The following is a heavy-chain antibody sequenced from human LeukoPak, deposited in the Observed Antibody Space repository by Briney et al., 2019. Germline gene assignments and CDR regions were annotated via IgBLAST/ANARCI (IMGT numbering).Heavy chain of an antibody. Sequence: SETLSLTCDVSGGSIDSTNWWNWVRQPPGKGLEWIGEIHHDGRINYNPSLKSRVTLSVDKSKIQFSLRLNSVTAADTAMYYCARSHDHLWGNYPDYWGQGTLVTVSS. V-gene: IGHV4/OR15-8*01. CDR2: IHHDGRI. CDR1: GGSIDSTNW. J-gene: IGHJ4*02. D-gene: IGHD3-16*02. CDR3: ARSHDHLWGNYPDY.